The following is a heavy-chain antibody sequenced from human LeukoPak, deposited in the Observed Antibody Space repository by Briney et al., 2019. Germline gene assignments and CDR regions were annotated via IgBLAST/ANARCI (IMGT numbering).Heavy chain of an antibody. CDR2: ISGSGETT. Sequence: GGTLRLSCAASGFTFRTTGMSWVRQAPGKGLEWVSAISGSGETTYYADSVKGRFTISRDNSKNTLYLQMNSLRAEDTAVYYCARWFGEFTTGLFDYWGQGTLVTVSS. J-gene: IGHJ4*02. D-gene: IGHD3-10*01. CDR1: GFTFRTTG. CDR3: ARWFGEFTTGLFDY. V-gene: IGHV3-23*01.